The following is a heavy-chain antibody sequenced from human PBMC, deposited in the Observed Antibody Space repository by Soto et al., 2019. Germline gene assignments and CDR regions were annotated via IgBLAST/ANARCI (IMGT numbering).Heavy chain of an antibody. Sequence: SGGSLRLSCAASGFTFSNAWMSWVRQAPGKGLEWVGRIKSKTDGGTTDYAAPVKGRFTISRDDSKNTLYLQMNSLKTEDTAVYYCTTDPPPPAAFKWGMDVWGQGTTVTVSS. D-gene: IGHD2-2*01. CDR2: IKSKTDGGTT. V-gene: IGHV3-15*01. CDR1: GFTFSNAW. J-gene: IGHJ6*02. CDR3: TTDPPPPAAFKWGMDV.